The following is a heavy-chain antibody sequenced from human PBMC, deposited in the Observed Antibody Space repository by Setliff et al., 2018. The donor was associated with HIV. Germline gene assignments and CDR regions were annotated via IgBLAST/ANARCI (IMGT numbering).Heavy chain of an antibody. Sequence: ASVKVSCKASGYSFARYGLSWVRQAPGQGLEWMGWISAYNGNTNYAQKLQGRVTMTTDTSTSTAYMELRSLRSDDTAVYYCARTAYYYDSSGYQVDYWGQGTLVTVSS. J-gene: IGHJ4*02. CDR2: ISAYNGNT. CDR3: ARTAYYYDSSGYQVDY. D-gene: IGHD3-22*01. V-gene: IGHV1-18*01. CDR1: GYSFARYG.